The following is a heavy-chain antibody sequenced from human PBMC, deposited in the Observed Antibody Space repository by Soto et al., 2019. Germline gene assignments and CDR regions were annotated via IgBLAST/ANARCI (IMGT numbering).Heavy chain of an antibody. CDR2: IWYDGSNK. J-gene: IGHJ6*02. V-gene: IGHV3-33*01. CDR3: RLGLKRWGDYYYGMDV. D-gene: IGHD3-16*01. Sequence: PGGSLRLSCAASGFTFSSYGVHWVRQAPGKGLEWVAVIWYDGSNKYYADSVKGRFTISRDNSKNTLYLQMNSLRAEDTAVYYCRLGLKRWGDYYYGMDVWGQGTTVTVSS. CDR1: GFTFSSYG.